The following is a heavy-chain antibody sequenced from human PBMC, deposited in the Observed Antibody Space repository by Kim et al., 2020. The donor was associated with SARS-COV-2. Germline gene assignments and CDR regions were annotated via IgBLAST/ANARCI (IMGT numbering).Heavy chain of an antibody. J-gene: IGHJ2*01. CDR2: IYYSGST. V-gene: IGHV4-31*03. Sequence: SETLSLTCTVSGGSISSGGYYWSWIRQHPGKGLEWIGYIYYSGSTYYNPSLKSRVTISVDTSKNQFSLKLSSVTAADTAVYYCARAKNWYFDLWGRGTLVTVSS. CDR1: GGSISSGGYY. CDR3: ARAKNWYFDL.